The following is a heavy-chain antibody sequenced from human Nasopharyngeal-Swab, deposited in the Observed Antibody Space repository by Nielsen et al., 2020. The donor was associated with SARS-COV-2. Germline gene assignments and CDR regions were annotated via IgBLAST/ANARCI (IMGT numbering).Heavy chain of an antibody. CDR3: ARRGMGSSSRVNAFDI. D-gene: IGHD6-6*01. CDR2: IYYSGST. J-gene: IGHJ3*02. CDR1: GGSISSGAYQ. Sequence: SETLSLTCTVSGGSISSGAYQRSWIRQLPGKGLEWIGYIYYSGSTNYNPSLKSRVTISVDTSKNQFSLKLSSVTAADTAVYYCARRGMGSSSRVNAFDIWGQGTMVTVSS. V-gene: IGHV4-61*08.